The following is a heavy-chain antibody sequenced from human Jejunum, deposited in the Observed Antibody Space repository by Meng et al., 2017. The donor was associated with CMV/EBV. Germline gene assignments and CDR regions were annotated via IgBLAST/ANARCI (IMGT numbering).Heavy chain of an antibody. Sequence: SVFTFNFYGMHWVRQTPGQELEWVAFKRYDGTKTYYGDSVKGRFTISRDDSRKTLYLQMDSLRPEDTAIYYCAKDQRGSGFYLDSWGQGTLVTVSS. CDR3: AKDQRGSGFYLDS. V-gene: IGHV3-30*02. D-gene: IGHD5-12*01. CDR1: VFTFNFYG. CDR2: KRYDGTKT. J-gene: IGHJ4*02.